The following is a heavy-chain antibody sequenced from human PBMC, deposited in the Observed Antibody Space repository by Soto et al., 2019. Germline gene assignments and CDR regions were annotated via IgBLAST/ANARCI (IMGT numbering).Heavy chain of an antibody. CDR3: ARETSRRNGMDV. CDR1: GFTFSSYG. CDR2: IWYDGSNK. Sequence: GGSLRLSCAASGFTFSSYGMHWVRQAPGKGLEWVAVIWYDGSNKYYADSVKGRFTISRDKSKNTLYLQMNSLRAEDTAVYYCARETSRRNGMDVWGQGTTVTAP. V-gene: IGHV3-33*01. J-gene: IGHJ6*02.